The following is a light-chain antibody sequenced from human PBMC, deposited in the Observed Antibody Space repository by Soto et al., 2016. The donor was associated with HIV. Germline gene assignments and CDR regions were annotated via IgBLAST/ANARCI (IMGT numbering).Light chain of an antibody. V-gene: IGLV3-19*01. CDR3: SSRDNTGYHVL. J-gene: IGLJ2*01. CDR2: GDN. Sequence: SSELTQDPAVSVALGQTVRITCQGDSLRVHYAIWYQQKPGQAPVLILYGDNNRPSGIPGRFSGSSSGNXASLTITGAQAEDEADYFCSSRDNTGYHVLFGGGTNLTVL. CDR1: SLRVHY.